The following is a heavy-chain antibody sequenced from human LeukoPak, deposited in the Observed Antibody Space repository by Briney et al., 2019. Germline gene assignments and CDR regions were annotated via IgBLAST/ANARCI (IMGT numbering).Heavy chain of an antibody. Sequence: GGSLRLSCAASGFTFSSYAMSWVRQAPGKGLEWVSAISGSGGSTYYADSAKGRFTISRDNSKNTLYLQMNSLRAEDTAVYYCAIGPTRGTPYGMDVWGQGTTVTVSS. CDR1: GFTFSSYA. D-gene: IGHD2-15*01. J-gene: IGHJ6*02. V-gene: IGHV3-23*01. CDR2: ISGSGGST. CDR3: AIGPTRGTPYGMDV.